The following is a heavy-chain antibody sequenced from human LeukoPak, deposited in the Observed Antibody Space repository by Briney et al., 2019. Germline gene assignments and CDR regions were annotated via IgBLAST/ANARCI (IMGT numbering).Heavy chain of an antibody. J-gene: IGHJ4*02. CDR2: IIPIFGTA. D-gene: IGHD6-13*01. CDR1: GGTFSSYA. V-gene: IGHV1-69*05. CDR3: VLSGYSSSSIDY. Sequence: GSSVKVSCKASGGTFSSYAISWVRHAPGQGLEWMGGIIPIFGTANYAQKFQGRVTITTDESTSTAYMELSSLRSEDTAVYYCVLSGYSSSSIDYWGQGTLVTVSS.